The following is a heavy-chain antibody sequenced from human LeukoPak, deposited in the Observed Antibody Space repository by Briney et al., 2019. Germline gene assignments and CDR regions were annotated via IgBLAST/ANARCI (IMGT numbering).Heavy chain of an antibody. CDR1: GFTVSDFY. CDR3: ARDRLQYFDY. D-gene: IGHD5-18*01. CDR2: IYVSGDT. V-gene: IGHV3-53*01. Sequence: GGSLRLSWAASGFTVSDFYMSWVRQAPGKGLEWVSLIYVSGDTYYTDSVKGRFTISRDTSENTLYLQMNSLRVEDTAVYYCARDRLQYFDYWGQGTLVTVSS. J-gene: IGHJ4*02.